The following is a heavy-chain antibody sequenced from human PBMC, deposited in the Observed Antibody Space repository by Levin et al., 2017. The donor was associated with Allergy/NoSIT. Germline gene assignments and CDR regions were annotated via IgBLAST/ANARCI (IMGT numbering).Heavy chain of an antibody. CDR1: GFNFSIYG. CDR2: ISYDGRDT. CDR3: AVDPSGDLTGTKGWAFDY. Sequence: SGGSLRLSCVASGFNFSIYGLHWVRQAPGKGLEWVAVISYDGRDTYYRESVKGRFTISRDNSKNTMYVQMNNLRAEDTAVYYCAVDPSGDLTGTKGWAFDYWGEGTVVTVSS. J-gene: IGHJ4*02. D-gene: IGHD1-20*01. V-gene: IGHV3-30*03.